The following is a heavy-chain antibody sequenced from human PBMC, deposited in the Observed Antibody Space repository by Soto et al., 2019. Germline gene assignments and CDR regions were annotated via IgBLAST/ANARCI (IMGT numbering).Heavy chain of an antibody. D-gene: IGHD6-19*01. V-gene: IGHV1-3*01. Sequence: ASVKVCCKDSVYTYNSYAIHWVRQAHGQRLEWMGWINAGNGNTKYSQKFQGRVTITRDTSASTAYMELSSLRSEDTAVYYCARGLAPYYFDYWGQGTLVTVSS. CDR1: VYTYNSYA. CDR3: ARGLAPYYFDY. J-gene: IGHJ4*02. CDR2: INAGNGNT.